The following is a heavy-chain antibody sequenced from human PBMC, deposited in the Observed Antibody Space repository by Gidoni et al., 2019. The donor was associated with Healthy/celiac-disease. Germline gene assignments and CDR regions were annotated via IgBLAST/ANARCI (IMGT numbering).Heavy chain of an antibody. V-gene: IGHV4-34*01. D-gene: IGHD6-19*01. J-gene: IGHJ5*02. CDR3: ARGLGSGWLRRGNWFDP. Sequence: QVQLQQWGAGLLKPSETLSLTCAVYGGSFSGYYWSWIRQPPGKGLEWIGEINHSGSTNYNPSLKSRVTISVDTSKNQFSLKLSSVTAADTAVYYCARGLGSGWLRRGNWFDPWGQGTLVTVSS. CDR2: INHSGST. CDR1: GGSFSGYY.